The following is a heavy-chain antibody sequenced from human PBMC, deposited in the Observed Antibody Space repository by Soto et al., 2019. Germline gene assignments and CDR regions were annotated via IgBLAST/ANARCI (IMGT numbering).Heavy chain of an antibody. CDR2: ISSSSSTI. CDR1: GFTFSSYS. Sequence: EVQLVESGGGLVQPGGSLRLSCAASGFTFSSYSMNWVRQAPGKGLEWVSYISSSSSTIYYADSVKGRFTISRDNAKNSLYLQMNSLGDEDTAVYYCARDLLVAAAGYGMDVWGQGTTVTVSS. J-gene: IGHJ6*02. D-gene: IGHD6-13*01. CDR3: ARDLLVAAAGYGMDV. V-gene: IGHV3-48*02.